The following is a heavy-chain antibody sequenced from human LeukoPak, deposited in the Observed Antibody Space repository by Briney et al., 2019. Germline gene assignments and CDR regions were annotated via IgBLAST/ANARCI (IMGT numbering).Heavy chain of an antibody. Sequence: GESLKISCKGSGYSFTNWIAWVRQMPGEGLEWMGIIHPRDSDTRYSPPFQGQVTISVDKSISTAYLQWNSLKASDTAMYYCARQDGFALFYFDYWGQGTLVTVSS. J-gene: IGHJ4*02. V-gene: IGHV5-51*01. CDR1: GYSFTNW. D-gene: IGHD3-10*01. CDR2: IHPRDSDT. CDR3: ARQDGFALFYFDY.